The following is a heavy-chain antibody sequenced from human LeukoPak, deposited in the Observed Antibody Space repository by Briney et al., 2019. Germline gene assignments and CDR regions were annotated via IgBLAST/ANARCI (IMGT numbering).Heavy chain of an antibody. D-gene: IGHD3-10*01. CDR3: AAATYYYGSGSSLGD. CDR2: IYYSGST. J-gene: IGHJ4*02. Sequence: PSETLSLTCTVSGGSISSYYWSWIRQPPGKGLEWIGYIYYSGSTNYNPSLKSRVTISVDTSKNQFSLKLSSVTAADTAVYYCAAATYYYGSGSSLGDWGQGTLVTVSS. CDR1: GGSISSYY. V-gene: IGHV4-59*08.